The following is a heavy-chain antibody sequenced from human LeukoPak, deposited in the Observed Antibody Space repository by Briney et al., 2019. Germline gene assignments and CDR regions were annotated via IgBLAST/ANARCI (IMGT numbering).Heavy chain of an antibody. J-gene: IGHJ3*02. CDR3: ARVGGRGATIDPDAFDI. Sequence: SETLSLTCTVSGGSISSYYWSWIRQPAGKGLEWIGRIYTSGSTNYNPSLKSRVTMSVDTSKNQFSLKLSSVTAADTAVYYCARVGGRGATIDPDAFDIWGQGTMVTVSS. V-gene: IGHV4-4*07. CDR1: GGSISSYY. CDR2: IYTSGST. D-gene: IGHD5-24*01.